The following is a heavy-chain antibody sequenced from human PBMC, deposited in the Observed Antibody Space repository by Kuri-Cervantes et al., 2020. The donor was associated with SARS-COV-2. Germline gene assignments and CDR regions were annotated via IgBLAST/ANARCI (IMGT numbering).Heavy chain of an antibody. CDR3: ARGDFWSGYYYDY. Sequence: GESLKISCAASGFTFSSSWMHWVCQAPEKGLEWVADIKCDGSEKYYVDSVKGRFTISRDNAKNSLYLQMNSLRAEDTAVYYCARGDFWSGYYYDYWGQGTLVTVSS. CDR1: GFTFSSSW. CDR2: IKCDGSEK. J-gene: IGHJ4*02. V-gene: IGHV3-52*01. D-gene: IGHD3-3*01.